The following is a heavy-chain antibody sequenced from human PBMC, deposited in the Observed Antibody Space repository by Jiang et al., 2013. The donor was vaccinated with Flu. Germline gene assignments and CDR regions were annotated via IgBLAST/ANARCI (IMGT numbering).Heavy chain of an antibody. CDR1: GYTLTSYY. J-gene: IGHJ6*02. V-gene: IGHV1-46*01. CDR2: VNPSSGGT. D-gene: IGHD6-13*01. Sequence: CRASGYTLTSYYMHWVRQAPGQGLEWMGVVNPSSGGTNYAQKFQGRVTMTRDTSTSTVYMELSSLRSEDTAVFYCARIPYSSSWLSFDGMDVWGQGTTVTVSS. CDR3: ARIPYSSSWLSFDGMDV.